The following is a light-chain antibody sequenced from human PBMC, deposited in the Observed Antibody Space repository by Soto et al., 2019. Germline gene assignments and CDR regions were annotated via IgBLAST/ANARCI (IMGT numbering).Light chain of an antibody. CDR3: CSYAGSSTYV. J-gene: IGLJ1*01. V-gene: IGLV2-23*02. CDR2: EVT. CDR1: SSDVGSYNL. Sequence: ALTQPASVSGSPGQSVTISCTGTSSDVGSYNLVSWYQQHPGKAPKLMIYEVTKRPSGVFNRSSGSKSGNTASLTISVLQAEDEADYYCCSYAGSSTYVFGTGTKVTVL.